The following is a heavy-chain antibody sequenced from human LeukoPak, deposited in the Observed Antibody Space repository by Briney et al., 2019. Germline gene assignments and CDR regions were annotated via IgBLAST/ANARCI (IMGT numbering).Heavy chain of an antibody. CDR3: AREGYGSGSYYQILNWFDP. CDR1: GYTFTGYY. Sequence: ASVKDSCKASGYTFTGYYMHWVRQAPGQGLEWMGWINPNSGGTNYAQKFQGRVTMTRDTSISTAYMELSRLRSDDTAVYYCAREGYGSGSYYQILNWFDPWGQGTLVTVSS. D-gene: IGHD3-10*01. J-gene: IGHJ5*02. V-gene: IGHV1-2*02. CDR2: INPNSGGT.